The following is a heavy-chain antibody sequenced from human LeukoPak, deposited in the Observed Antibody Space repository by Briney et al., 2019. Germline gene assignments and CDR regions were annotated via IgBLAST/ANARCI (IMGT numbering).Heavy chain of an antibody. CDR3: ARVDTAMVTPFDY. D-gene: IGHD5-18*01. V-gene: IGHV3-69-1*01. Sequence: PGGSLRLSCAASGFTFSNYAMSWVRQAAGKGLEWVSVISVASTHFADSVKGRFTISRDNAKNSLYLQMNSLRAEDTAVYYCARVDTAMVTPFDYWGQGTLVTVSS. J-gene: IGHJ4*02. CDR1: GFTFSNYA. CDR2: ISVAST.